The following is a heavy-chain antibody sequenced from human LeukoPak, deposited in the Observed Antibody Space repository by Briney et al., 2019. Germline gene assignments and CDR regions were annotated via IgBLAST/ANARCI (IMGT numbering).Heavy chain of an antibody. J-gene: IGHJ3*01. Sequence: PSETLSLTCTVSGGSVSSSSLYWGWLRQPPGKGLESIATIYYSGSTYYNPSLKSRVTISLDTSKNQFSLKLTSVTAADTAVYYCAYSAVPTFYDTSGSDTFDVWGLGTMVTVSS. CDR2: IYYSGST. CDR1: GGSVSSSSLY. V-gene: IGHV4-39*01. CDR3: AYSAVPTFYDTSGSDTFDV. D-gene: IGHD3-22*01.